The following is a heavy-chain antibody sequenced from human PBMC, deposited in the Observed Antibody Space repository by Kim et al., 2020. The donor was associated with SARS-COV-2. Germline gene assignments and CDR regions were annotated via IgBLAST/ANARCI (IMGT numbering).Heavy chain of an antibody. Sequence: SETLSLTCAVSGGSINTGDYYWSWIRQLPGKGLEWIGYIYYSGSSYYNPSLKGRVTISLHTSKNQFSLTLKSVTAADTAVYYCARDGAPTYHDGSRTLYEMDVWGQGTTVTVSS. D-gene: IGHD3-10*01. J-gene: IGHJ6*02. CDR2: IYYSGSS. CDR3: ARDGAPTYHDGSRTLYEMDV. CDR1: GGSINTGDYY. V-gene: IGHV4-31*11.